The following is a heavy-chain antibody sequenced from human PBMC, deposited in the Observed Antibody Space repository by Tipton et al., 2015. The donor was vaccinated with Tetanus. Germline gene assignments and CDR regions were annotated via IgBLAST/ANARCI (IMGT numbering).Heavy chain of an antibody. V-gene: IGHV4-61*08. D-gene: IGHD3-3*01. CDR2: ASYSGSS. Sequence: TLSLTCTVSGDSVSSGGYYWSWIRQPPGKGLEWIGYASYSGSSNYNPSLKSRVIISIDASKNQFSLKLSSVAAADTAVYSCARAYDFWSGHLDSWGQGTLVTVSS. CDR1: GDSVSSGGYY. J-gene: IGHJ4*02. CDR3: ARAYDFWSGHLDS.